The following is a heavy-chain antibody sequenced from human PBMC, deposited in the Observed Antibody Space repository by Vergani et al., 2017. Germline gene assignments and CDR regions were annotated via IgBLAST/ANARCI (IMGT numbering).Heavy chain of an antibody. CDR3: TKGSRGYTGYFFDY. CDR2: VSGSSATP. J-gene: IGHJ4*02. V-gene: IGHV3-23*01. D-gene: IGHD5-12*01. Sequence: EVQLLESGGGLAQPGGSLRLSCAASGFTFRNYAMTWVRQAPGKGLEWVSSVSGSSATPYYADSVKGRFIISRDNSKNPLHLQMNSLRADDTAVYYCTKGSRGYTGYFFDYWGQGTLATVSS. CDR1: GFTFRNYA.